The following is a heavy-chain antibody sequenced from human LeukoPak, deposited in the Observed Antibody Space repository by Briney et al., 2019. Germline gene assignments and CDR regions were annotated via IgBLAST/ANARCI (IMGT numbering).Heavy chain of an antibody. CDR2: INPNSGGT. J-gene: IGHJ4*02. V-gene: IGHV1-2*02. CDR1: GYTFTGYY. Sequence: GASVKVSSKASGYTFTGYYMHWVRQAPGQGLEWMGWINPNSGGTNYAQKFQGRVTMTRDTSISTAYMELSRLRSDDTAVHYCARDLWQQLVGFDYWGQGTLVTVSS. D-gene: IGHD6-13*01. CDR3: ARDLWQQLVGFDY.